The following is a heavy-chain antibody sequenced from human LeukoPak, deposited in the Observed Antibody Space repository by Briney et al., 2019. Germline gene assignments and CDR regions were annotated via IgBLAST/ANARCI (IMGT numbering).Heavy chain of an antibody. CDR1: GFTFDDYA. V-gene: IGHV3-9*01. J-gene: IGHJ4*02. CDR3: AKDMGPWVIAAAFDY. D-gene: IGHD6-13*01. CDR2: LSWKSGSI. Sequence: PGGSLRLSCAAPGFTFDDYAMHWVRQAPGKGLEWVSGLSWKSGSIGYADSVKGRFTISRDSAKKSLYLQMNSLRAEDAALYYCAKDMGPWVIAAAFDYWGQGTLVTVSS.